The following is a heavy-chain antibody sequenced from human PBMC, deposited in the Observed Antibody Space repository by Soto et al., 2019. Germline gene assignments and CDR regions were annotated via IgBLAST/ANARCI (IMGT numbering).Heavy chain of an antibody. V-gene: IGHV4-61*01. Sequence: SETLSLNCTVSGGSVSSGSYYWSWIRQPPGKGMEWIGYIYYSGSTNYNPSLKSRVTISVDTSKNQFSLKLSSVTAADTAVYYCARVVPPGTTGTTHFDYWGQGTLVTVSS. CDR1: GGSVSSGSYY. CDR3: ARVVPPGTTGTTHFDY. CDR2: IYYSGST. J-gene: IGHJ4*02. D-gene: IGHD1-7*01.